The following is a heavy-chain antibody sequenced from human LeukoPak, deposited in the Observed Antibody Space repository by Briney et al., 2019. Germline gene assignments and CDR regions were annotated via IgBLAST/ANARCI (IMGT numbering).Heavy chain of an antibody. D-gene: IGHD3-10*01. J-gene: IGHJ4*02. CDR3: AGLWFGESPSPFGF. CDR1: GFTFSNYG. CDR2: ISSSSSFI. V-gene: IGHV3-21*01. Sequence: GGSLRLSCAVSGFTFSNYGMNWVRQAPGKGLEWVASISSSSSFIFYTDSLKGRLSISRDNAKNSLYLQMNSLRVEDTAVYYCAGLWFGESPSPFGFWGQGTLVTVSS.